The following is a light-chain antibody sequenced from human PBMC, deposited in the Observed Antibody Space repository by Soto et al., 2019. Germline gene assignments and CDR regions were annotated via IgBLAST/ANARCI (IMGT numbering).Light chain of an antibody. CDR1: QSVSTW. J-gene: IGKJ1*01. CDR3: QQYYTYWT. Sequence: DIQMTQSPSTLSASVGDRVTITCRASQSVSTWLAWYQQRPGKPPKLLIYDASSLQSGVPSKFSGGGSGTEFTLTISSLQPDDFATYYCQQYYTYWTFGQGTKVDI. CDR2: DAS. V-gene: IGKV1-5*01.